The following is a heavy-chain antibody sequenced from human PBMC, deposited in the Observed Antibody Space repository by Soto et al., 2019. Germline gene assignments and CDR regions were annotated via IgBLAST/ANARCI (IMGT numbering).Heavy chain of an antibody. CDR1: GFTFSSYW. Sequence: GGSLRLSCAASGFTFSSYWMSWVRQAPGKGLEWVANIKQDGSEKYYVDSVKGRFTISRDNAKNSLYLQMNSLRAEDTAVYYCAREEGREYDFWSGYYENDYWGQGTLVTVSS. CDR2: IKQDGSEK. D-gene: IGHD3-3*01. V-gene: IGHV3-7*01. CDR3: AREEGREYDFWSGYYENDY. J-gene: IGHJ4*02.